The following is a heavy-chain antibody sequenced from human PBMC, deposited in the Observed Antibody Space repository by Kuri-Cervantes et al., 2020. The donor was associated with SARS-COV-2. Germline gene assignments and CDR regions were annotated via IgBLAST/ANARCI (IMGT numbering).Heavy chain of an antibody. J-gene: IGHJ4*02. D-gene: IGHD3-16*02. CDR2: IWYDGSNK. V-gene: IGHV3-33*01. CDR1: GFTFSSYG. CDR3: ARASLGELSLFRYFDY. Sequence: LSLTCAASGFTFSSYGMHWVRQAPGKGLEWVAVIWYDGSNKYYADSVKGRFTISRDNSKNTLYLQMNSLRAEDTAVYYCARASLGELSLFRYFDYWGQGTLVTVSS.